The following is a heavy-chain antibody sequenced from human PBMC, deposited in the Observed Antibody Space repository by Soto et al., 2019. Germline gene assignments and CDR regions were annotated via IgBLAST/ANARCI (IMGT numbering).Heavy chain of an antibody. D-gene: IGHD3-16*02. V-gene: IGHV3-23*05. CDR3: AKNFPGGSYHEGYFDD. J-gene: IGHJ4*02. Sequence: EVQLLESGGGLVQPGGSLSLSCAASGFTFSVYAMSWVRQAPGKGPQWVAAVDGRGTSAYYADSVEGRFTISRDNSKNTVSLQMSSLRAEDTAVYYCAKNFPGGSYHEGYFDDWGQGTRVTVSS. CDR1: GFTFSVYA. CDR2: VDGRGTSA.